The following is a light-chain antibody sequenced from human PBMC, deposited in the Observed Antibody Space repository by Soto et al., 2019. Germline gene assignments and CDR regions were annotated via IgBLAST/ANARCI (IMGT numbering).Light chain of an antibody. CDR2: EVS. V-gene: IGLV2-18*02. J-gene: IGLJ2*01. CDR3: SSYTSSSTLL. Sequence: QSALTQPPSVSGSPGQSVTISCTGTSSDVGRYNRVSWYQQPPGTAPKLMIYEVSNRPSGVPDRFSGSKSGNMASLTISGLQAEDEADYYCSSYTSSSTLLFGGGTKLTVL. CDR1: SSDVGRYNR.